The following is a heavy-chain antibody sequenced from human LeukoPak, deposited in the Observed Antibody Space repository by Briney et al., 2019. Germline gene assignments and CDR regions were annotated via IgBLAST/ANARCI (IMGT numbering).Heavy chain of an antibody. D-gene: IGHD2-15*01. Sequence: SVKVSCKASGGTFSSYAISWVRQAPGQGLEWMGGIIPIFGTANYAQKFQGRVTITADKSTSTAYMELSSLRSEDTAVYYCASRDGYCSGGSCQHPPYYYYYMDVWDKGTTVTISS. CDR2: IIPIFGTA. CDR3: ASRDGYCSGGSCQHPPYYYYYMDV. V-gene: IGHV1-69*06. J-gene: IGHJ6*03. CDR1: GGTFSSYA.